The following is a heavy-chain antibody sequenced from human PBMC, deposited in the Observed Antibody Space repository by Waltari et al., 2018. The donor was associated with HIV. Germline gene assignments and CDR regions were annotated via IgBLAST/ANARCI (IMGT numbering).Heavy chain of an antibody. CDR1: GVPLRSSQHF. Sequence: LRLQESGPGLVKPSETLSLNCNVSGVPLRSSQHFWGWVRQAPGRNMEWISTIYYSGTTYSNPSFKSRVSISIDVSKNVVSLILRSVTAADTGLYFCARHPTTGAHFFDSWGQGTLVTVSS. CDR3: ARHPTTGAHFFDS. CDR2: IYYSGTT. J-gene: IGHJ4*02. D-gene: IGHD1-1*01. V-gene: IGHV4-39*02.